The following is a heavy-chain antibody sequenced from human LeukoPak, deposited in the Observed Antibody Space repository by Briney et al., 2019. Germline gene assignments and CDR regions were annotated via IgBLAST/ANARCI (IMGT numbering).Heavy chain of an antibody. J-gene: IGHJ6*02. V-gene: IGHV3-7*03. CDR2: IKPDGSET. CDR3: ARTLRFFRFLDV. Sequence: PGGSLRLTCAACGFTFSNYWMSWVRQAPEKGLDWLANIKPDGSETYSVDSVKGRFTISRDNAKNSLYLQMNSLRAEDTAVYYCARTLRFFRFLDVWGQGTTVTVSS. D-gene: IGHD3-3*01. CDR1: GFTFSNYW.